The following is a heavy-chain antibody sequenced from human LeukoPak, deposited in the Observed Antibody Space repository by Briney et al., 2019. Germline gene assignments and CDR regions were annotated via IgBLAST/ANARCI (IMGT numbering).Heavy chain of an antibody. J-gene: IGHJ3*02. D-gene: IGHD3-10*01. Sequence: GGSLRLSCAASKFTFSDYSMSWVRQAPGKGLEWVSSISSIRNYIYYADSVKGRFTISRDNAKNSLYLQMNSLRDEDTAVYYCARDGMVRGVIIWDAFDIWGQGTMVTVSS. V-gene: IGHV3-21*01. CDR1: KFTFSDYS. CDR3: ARDGMVRGVIIWDAFDI. CDR2: ISSIRNYI.